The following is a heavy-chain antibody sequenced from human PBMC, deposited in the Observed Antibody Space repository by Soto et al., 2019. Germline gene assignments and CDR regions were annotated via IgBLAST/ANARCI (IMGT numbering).Heavy chain of an antibody. J-gene: IGHJ6*02. CDR3: AKDRPIAVAGTVDHYYYYGMDV. Sequence: EVQLLESGGGLVQPGGSLRLSCAASGFTFSNYAMSWVRQAPGKGLEWVSVISGRGGSTYYADSVKGRFTISRDNSKNTLYLQMNSLRAEDTAVYYCAKDRPIAVAGTVDHYYYYGMDVWCQGTTVTVSS. V-gene: IGHV3-23*01. D-gene: IGHD6-19*01. CDR1: GFTFSNYA. CDR2: ISGRGGST.